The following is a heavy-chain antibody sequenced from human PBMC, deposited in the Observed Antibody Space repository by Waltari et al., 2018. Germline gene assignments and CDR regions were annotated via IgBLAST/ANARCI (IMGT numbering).Heavy chain of an antibody. D-gene: IGHD2-8*01. Sequence: QVQLVQSGAEVKKPGSSVKVSCKASGGTFSSYAISWVRQAPGQGLEWMGGIIPMSGTANYEQKFQRGVTITADESTSTAYMELSSLRSEDTAVYYCATVVYCTNGVCQPGTYGMDVWGQGTTVTVSS. CDR1: GGTFSSYA. CDR2: IIPMSGTA. CDR3: ATVVYCTNGVCQPGTYGMDV. V-gene: IGHV1-69*12. J-gene: IGHJ6*02.